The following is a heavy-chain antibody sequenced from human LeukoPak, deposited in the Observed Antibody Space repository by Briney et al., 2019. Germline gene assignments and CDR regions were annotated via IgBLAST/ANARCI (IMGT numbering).Heavy chain of an antibody. D-gene: IGHD3-10*01. V-gene: IGHV1-69*05. CDR2: IIPIFGTA. J-gene: IGHJ4*02. Sequence: ASVKVSCKASGGTFSSYAISWVRQAPGQGLEWMGGIIPIFGTANYAQKFQGRVTITTDESTSTAYMELSSLRSEDTAMYYCASPRTMVRGAKGAFDYWGQGTLVTVSS. CDR1: GGTFSSYA. CDR3: ASPRTMVRGAKGAFDY.